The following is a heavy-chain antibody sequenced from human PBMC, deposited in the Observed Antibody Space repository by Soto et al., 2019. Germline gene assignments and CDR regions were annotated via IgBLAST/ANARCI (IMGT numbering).Heavy chain of an antibody. Sequence: GGSLRLSCAASGFTSNNYAMTWVRQAPGRGLEWVSGISGSGGTTYYADSVKGRFAISRDKSKNTLYLQMNSLRAEDTAVYYGAKVDNGACFDPWGQGIQVTVAS. CDR3: AKVDNGACFDP. D-gene: IGHD1-1*01. CDR1: GFTSNNYA. J-gene: IGHJ5*02. CDR2: ISGSGGTT. V-gene: IGHV3-23*01.